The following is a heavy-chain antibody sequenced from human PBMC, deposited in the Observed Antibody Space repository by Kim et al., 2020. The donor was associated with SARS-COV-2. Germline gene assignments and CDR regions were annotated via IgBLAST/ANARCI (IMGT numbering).Heavy chain of an antibody. CDR3: AGIRPGYTTSWREWNAFD. J-gene: IGHJ3*02. CDR1: GGSFSGYS. CDR2: INHSGST. D-gene: IGHD6-13*01. Sequence: SETLSLTCGVYGGSFSGYSWSCIRQPPGKGLEWIGQINHSGSTNYNPSLKSRVTISVDTSKKQFSLKLSSVTAADTAVYYCAGIRPGYTTSWREWNAFD. V-gene: IGHV4-34*01.